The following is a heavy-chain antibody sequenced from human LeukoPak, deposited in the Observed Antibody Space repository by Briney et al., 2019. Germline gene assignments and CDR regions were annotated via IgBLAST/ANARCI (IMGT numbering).Heavy chain of an antibody. CDR3: AKDLAYYHDSSGYSFYYYGMDV. CDR1: GFTFSSYA. D-gene: IGHD3-22*01. CDR2: ISGSGGST. J-gene: IGHJ6*02. Sequence: GGSLRLSCAASGFTFSSYAMSWVRQAPGKGLEWVSGISGSGGSTNYADAAKGRFTISRDNPKNTLHLQMNSLRVEDTAVYYCAKDLAYYHDSSGYSFYYYGMDVWGQGTTVTVSS. V-gene: IGHV3-23*01.